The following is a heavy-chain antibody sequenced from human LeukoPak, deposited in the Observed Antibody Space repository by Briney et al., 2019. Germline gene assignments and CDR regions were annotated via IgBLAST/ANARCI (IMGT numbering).Heavy chain of an antibody. J-gene: IGHJ4*02. CDR1: GGSISSNSYY. V-gene: IGHV4-39*01. CDR2: IYYSGST. Sequence: SETLSLTCTVAGGSISSNSYYWGWLRQPPGTGLEWIGSIYYSGSTYYNPSLKSRVTISVDTSKNQFSLKLSSVTAADTAVYYCARRAQGGNYFDYWGQGTLVTVSS. CDR3: ARRAQGGNYFDY. D-gene: IGHD2-15*01.